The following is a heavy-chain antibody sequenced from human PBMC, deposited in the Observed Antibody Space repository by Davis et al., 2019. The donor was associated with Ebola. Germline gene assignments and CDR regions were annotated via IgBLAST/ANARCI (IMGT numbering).Heavy chain of an antibody. J-gene: IGHJ6*02. CDR3: ARVPTLEYYYDSSGYYSWYYGMDV. Sequence: GESLKISCAASGFTFSSYWMSWVRQAPGKGLEWVANIKQDGSEKYYVDSVKGRFTISRDNAKNSLYLQMNSLRAEDTAVYYCARVPTLEYYYDSSGYYSWYYGMDVWGQGTTVTVSS. V-gene: IGHV3-7*01. D-gene: IGHD3-22*01. CDR2: IKQDGSEK. CDR1: GFTFSSYW.